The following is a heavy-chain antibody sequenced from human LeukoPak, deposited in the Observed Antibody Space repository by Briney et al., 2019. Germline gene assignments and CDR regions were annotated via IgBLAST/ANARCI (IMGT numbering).Heavy chain of an antibody. J-gene: IGHJ4*02. Sequence: PGGSLRLSCAASGFTFSSNYMSWVRQAPGKGLEWVSLTYSGGGTDYTDSVKGRFIISRDNSKNTLYLQMNSLRAEDTAIYYCARDHRSVAGQFDYWGQGTLVTVSS. CDR3: ARDHRSVAGQFDY. CDR2: TYSGGGT. D-gene: IGHD6-19*01. V-gene: IGHV3-66*01. CDR1: GFTFSSNY.